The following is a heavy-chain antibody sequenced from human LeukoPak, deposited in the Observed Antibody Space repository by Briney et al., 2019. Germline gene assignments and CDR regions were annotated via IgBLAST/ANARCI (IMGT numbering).Heavy chain of an antibody. Sequence: GGSLRLSCAASGFTFSSYAIHWVRQAPGKGLEWVAVISYDGSNKYYADSVKGRFTISRDNSKNTLYLQMNSLRAEDTAVYYCARGPSSGWYGDAFDIWGQGTMVTVSS. V-gene: IGHV3-30*04. CDR1: GFTFSSYA. D-gene: IGHD6-19*01. CDR3: ARGPSSGWYGDAFDI. J-gene: IGHJ3*02. CDR2: ISYDGSNK.